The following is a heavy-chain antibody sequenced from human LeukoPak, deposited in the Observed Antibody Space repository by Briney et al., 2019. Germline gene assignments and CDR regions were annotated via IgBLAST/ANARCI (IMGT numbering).Heavy chain of an antibody. V-gene: IGHV3-66*01. D-gene: IGHD3-16*02. Sequence: PGGSLRLSCAASEFSVGSNYMTWVRQAPGKGLEWVSLVYSGGSTYYADSVKGRFTISRDNSKNKLYLQMNSLRAEETAVYYCARDSMITFGEVIVRLDVWGKGTTVTISS. CDR3: ARDSMITFGEVIVRLDV. CDR2: VYSGGST. J-gene: IGHJ6*04. CDR1: EFSVGSNY.